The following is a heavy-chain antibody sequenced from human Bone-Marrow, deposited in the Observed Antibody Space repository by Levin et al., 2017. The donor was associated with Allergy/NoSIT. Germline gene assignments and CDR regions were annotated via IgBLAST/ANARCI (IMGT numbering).Heavy chain of an antibody. J-gene: IGHJ6*02. CDR3: AALRRYSGYDQYYGMDI. D-gene: IGHD5-12*01. V-gene: IGHV1-58*01. Sequence: SVKVSCKASGFTFSRSTVQWVRQARGQRLEWMGWIVVGSGNTNYAQKFQERVTITRDMSTSIVYMELSSLRSDDTAAYYCAALRRYSGYDQYYGMDIWGQGTTVTVSS. CDR1: GFTFSRST. CDR2: IVVGSGNT.